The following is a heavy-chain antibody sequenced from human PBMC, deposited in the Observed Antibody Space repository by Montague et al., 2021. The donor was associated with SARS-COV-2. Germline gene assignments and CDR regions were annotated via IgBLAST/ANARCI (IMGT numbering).Heavy chain of an antibody. CDR3: ARGADRYYFYGMDV. Sequence: CPISGDTVSSNSAAWNWIGQSPSRGLEWLGRTYYRSKWYNEYAVXVNSRITINPDTSKNQFSLQVNSVTPEDTAVYYCARGADRYYFYGMDVWGQGTTVTVSS. J-gene: IGHJ6*02. D-gene: IGHD6-19*01. CDR2: TYYRSKWYN. V-gene: IGHV6-1*01. CDR1: GDTVSSNSAA.